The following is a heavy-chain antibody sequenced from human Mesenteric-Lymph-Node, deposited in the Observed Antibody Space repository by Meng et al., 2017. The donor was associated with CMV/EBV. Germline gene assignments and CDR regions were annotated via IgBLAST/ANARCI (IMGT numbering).Heavy chain of an antibody. CDR3: ARGSSISW. D-gene: IGHD2-2*01. J-gene: IGHJ4*02. V-gene: IGHV3-23*01. Sequence: GESLKISCAASGFVFSTYSMSWVRQAPGKGLEWVSGVSGSGRNTYYPDSVKGRFTVSRDNAKNSLYLQMNSLRAEDTAMYYCARGSSISWWGQGTLVTVSS. CDR2: VSGSGRNT. CDR1: GFVFSTYS.